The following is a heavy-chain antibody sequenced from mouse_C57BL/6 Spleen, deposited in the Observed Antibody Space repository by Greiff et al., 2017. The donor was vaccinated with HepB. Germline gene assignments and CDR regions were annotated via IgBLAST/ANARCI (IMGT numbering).Heavy chain of an antibody. CDR2: IGPGSGST. CDR3: ARWEDYYGSSYYAMDY. J-gene: IGHJ4*01. D-gene: IGHD1-1*01. V-gene: IGHV1-77*01. Sequence: VQLQQSGAELVKPGASVKISCKASGYTFTDYYINWVKQRPGQGLEWIGKIGPGSGSTYYNEKFKGKATLTADKSSSTAYMQLSSLTSEDSAVYFCARWEDYYGSSYYAMDYWGQGTSVTVSS. CDR1: GYTFTDYY.